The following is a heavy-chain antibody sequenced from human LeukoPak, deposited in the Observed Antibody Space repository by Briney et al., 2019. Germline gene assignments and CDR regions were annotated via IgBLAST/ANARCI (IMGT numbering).Heavy chain of an antibody. CDR1: GGTFSSYA. J-gene: IGHJ4*02. CDR3: ARGNILTGYYEIDY. D-gene: IGHD3-9*01. V-gene: IGHV1-69*05. CDR2: IIPIFGTA. Sequence: ASVKVSCKASGGTFSSYAISWVRQAPGQGLEWMGGIIPIFGTANYAQKFQGRVTMTRNTSINTAYMELSSLKSEDTAVYYCARGNILTGYYEIDYWGQGTLVTVSS.